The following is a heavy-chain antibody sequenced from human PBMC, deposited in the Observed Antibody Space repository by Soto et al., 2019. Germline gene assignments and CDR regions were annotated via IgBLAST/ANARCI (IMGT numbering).Heavy chain of an antibody. CDR3: ARVFRWSSSSWGFDS. J-gene: IGHJ4*02. CDR1: GDTFISYG. V-gene: IGHV1-18*01. CDR2: ITAYNAHT. Sequence: QVQLVQSGAEVKKPGASVKVSCKASGDTFISYGITWVRQAPGQGLEWMGWITAYNAHTNYGQKFLDRVSLTTDTSTNTSYMEMRSLRSDDTAFYFCARVFRWSSSSWGFDSWGQGTLVTVSS. D-gene: IGHD6-6*01.